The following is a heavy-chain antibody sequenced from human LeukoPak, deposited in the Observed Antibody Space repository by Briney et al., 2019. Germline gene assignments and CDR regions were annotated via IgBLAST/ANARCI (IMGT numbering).Heavy chain of an antibody. J-gene: IGHJ4*02. CDR1: GGTFSSYA. Sequence: ASVKVSCKASGGTFSSYAISWVRQAPGQGLEWMGWISAYNGNTNYAQKLQGRVTMTTDTSTSTAYMELRSLRSDDTAVYYCARSDSRGGSCYDCFDYGAQGPLVPFSS. V-gene: IGHV1-18*01. CDR3: ARSDSRGGSCYDCFDY. D-gene: IGHD2-15*01. CDR2: ISAYNGNT.